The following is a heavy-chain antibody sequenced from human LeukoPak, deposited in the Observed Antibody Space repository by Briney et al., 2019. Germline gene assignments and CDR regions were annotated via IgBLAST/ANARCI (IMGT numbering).Heavy chain of an antibody. J-gene: IGHJ6*02. CDR3: ATYTHWVAGDV. V-gene: IGHV3-7*01. CDR2: MNQDGSAK. Sequence: GGSLRLSCAASGFTFSVSWMSWVRQAPGKGLEWVANMNQDGSAKGYVDSVKGRFTISRDNARNSLYLQMSSLRPEDTAVYYCATYTHWVAGDVWGQGTTVTVSS. D-gene: IGHD3-16*01. CDR1: GFTFSVSW.